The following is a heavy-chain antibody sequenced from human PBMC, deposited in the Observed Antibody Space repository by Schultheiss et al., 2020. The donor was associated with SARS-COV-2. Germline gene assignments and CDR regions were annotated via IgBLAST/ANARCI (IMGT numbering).Heavy chain of an antibody. J-gene: IGHJ4*02. Sequence: GGSLRLSCATSGFTFSSYWMHWVRQAPGKGLEWVSYISSSSSYIYYADSVKGRFTISRDNAKNSLYLQMNSLRAEDTAVYYCAKNLFITMVRGVISLDSWGQGTLVTVSS. CDR3: AKNLFITMVRGVISLDS. D-gene: IGHD3-10*01. V-gene: IGHV3-21*05. CDR1: GFTFSSYW. CDR2: ISSSSSYI.